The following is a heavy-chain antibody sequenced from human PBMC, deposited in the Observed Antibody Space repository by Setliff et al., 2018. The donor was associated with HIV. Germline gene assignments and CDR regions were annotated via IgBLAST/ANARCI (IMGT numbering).Heavy chain of an antibody. CDR3: ARRESYYDILTGPAFDAFDI. Sequence: TLSLTCSVSGGSISSRSYYWSWIRQPAGKGLEWIGHIHTSGDTDYSPSLNSRVTISIDTSKKQFSLKLSSVTAADTAMYYCARRESYYDILTGPAFDAFDIWGRGTMVTVSS. J-gene: IGHJ3*02. V-gene: IGHV4-61*09. CDR1: GGSISSRSYY. CDR2: IHTSGDT. D-gene: IGHD3-9*01.